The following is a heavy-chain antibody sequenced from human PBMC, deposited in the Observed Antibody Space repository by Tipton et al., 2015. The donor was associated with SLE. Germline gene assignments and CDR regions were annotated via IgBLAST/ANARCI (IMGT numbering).Heavy chain of an antibody. J-gene: IGHJ5*02. V-gene: IGHV4-38-2*02. Sequence: TLSLTCTVSGYSISSGYYWGWIRQPPGKGLEWIGSVYHSGTTYYKPSLKSRLIISVDTSKNQFSLKLSSVTAADTAVYYCARDLECYSSTWFTWGQGTLVTVSS. CDR3: ARDLECYSSTWFT. CDR1: GYSISSGYY. D-gene: IGHD6-13*01. CDR2: VYHSGTT.